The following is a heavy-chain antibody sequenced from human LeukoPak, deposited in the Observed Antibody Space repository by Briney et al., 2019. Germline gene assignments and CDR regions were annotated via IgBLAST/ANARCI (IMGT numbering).Heavy chain of an antibody. J-gene: IGHJ5*02. CDR2: IIPNSGGT. CDR1: GYTFTGHY. CDR3: ARERTISAIWFDP. D-gene: IGHD3-3*01. V-gene: IGHV1-2*06. Sequence: ASVKVSCKASGYTFTGHYIHWVRQAPGQGLEWMGRIIPNSGGTKYAQKFQGRVTMTRDTSISTAYMELSRLRSDDTAVYYCARERTISAIWFDPWGQGTLVTVSS.